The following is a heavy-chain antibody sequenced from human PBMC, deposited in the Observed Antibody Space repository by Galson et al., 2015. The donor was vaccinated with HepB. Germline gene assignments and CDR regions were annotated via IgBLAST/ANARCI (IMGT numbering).Heavy chain of an antibody. Sequence: SLRLSCAASGFTFSAYNMNWVRQAPGKGLEWVSSISSSADYTYYSDSVKGRFTISRDNAINTLYLQMNSLGVEDTAVYYCARHRPPAIAATDSFQHWGQGTLVTVSS. V-gene: IGHV3-21*01. J-gene: IGHJ1*01. CDR3: ARHRPPAIAATDSFQH. CDR1: GFTFSAYN. CDR2: ISSSADYT. D-gene: IGHD6-25*01.